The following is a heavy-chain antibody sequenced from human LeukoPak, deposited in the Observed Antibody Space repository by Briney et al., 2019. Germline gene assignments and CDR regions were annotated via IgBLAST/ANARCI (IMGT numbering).Heavy chain of an antibody. V-gene: IGHV1-69*06. CDR3: ARRHYDSSGYEYYFDY. D-gene: IGHD3-22*01. CDR1: GGTFSSYA. CDR2: IIPIFGTA. J-gene: IGHJ4*02. Sequence: GSSVKVSCKASGGTFSSYAISWVRQAPGQGLEWMGGIIPIFGTANYAQKFQGRVTITADKSTSTAYMELSSLRSEDTAVYYCARRHYDSSGYEYYFDYWGQGTLVTVSS.